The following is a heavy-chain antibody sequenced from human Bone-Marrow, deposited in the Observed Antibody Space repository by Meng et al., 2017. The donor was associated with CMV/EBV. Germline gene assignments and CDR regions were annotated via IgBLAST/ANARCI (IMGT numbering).Heavy chain of an antibody. J-gene: IGHJ5*02. Sequence: ASVKVSCKASGYSFSDYQMHWVRQAPGQGLEWMGWINPKSGGTYYAQKFQGRVTMTRDTSSGTVYLDLRRLRSDDTAVYYCARDLRLRRAVAAPNWFDPWGQGTLVTVSS. V-gene: IGHV1-2*02. CDR2: INPKSGGT. D-gene: IGHD6-19*01. CDR3: ARDLRLRRAVAAPNWFDP. CDR1: GYSFSDYQ.